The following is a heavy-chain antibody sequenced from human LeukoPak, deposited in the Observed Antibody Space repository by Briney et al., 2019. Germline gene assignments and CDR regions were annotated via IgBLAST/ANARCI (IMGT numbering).Heavy chain of an antibody. CDR3: ARSSHYGSSPPDY. D-gene: IGHD3-10*01. J-gene: IGHJ4*02. CDR1: GFTFSSYA. V-gene: IGHV3-64*02. CDR2: ISSNGGST. Sequence: SGGSLRLSCAASGFTFSSYAMHWVRQAPGKGLEYVSAISSNGGSTYYADSVKGRFTISRDNSKNTLYLQMGSLRAEDMAVYYCARSSHYGSSPPDYWGQGTLVTVSS.